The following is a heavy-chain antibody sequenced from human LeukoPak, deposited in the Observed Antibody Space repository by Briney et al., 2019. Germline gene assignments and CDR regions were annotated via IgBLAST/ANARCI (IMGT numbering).Heavy chain of an antibody. CDR1: GGSISSYY. D-gene: IGHD4-23*01. CDR2: IYYSGST. Sequence: PSETLSLTCTVSGGSISSYYWSWIRQPPGKGLEWIGYIYYSGSTNYNPSLKSRVTISVDTSKNQFSLELSSVTAADTAVYYCARGRLAITYGGKKGYYFDYWGQGTLVTVSS. J-gene: IGHJ4*02. V-gene: IGHV4-59*01. CDR3: ARGRLAITYGGKKGYYFDY.